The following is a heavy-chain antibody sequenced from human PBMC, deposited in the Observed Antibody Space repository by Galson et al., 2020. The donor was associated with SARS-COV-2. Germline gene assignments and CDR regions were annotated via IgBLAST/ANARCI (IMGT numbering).Heavy chain of an antibody. CDR2: ISHDGRNK. D-gene: IGHD3-22*01. CDR3: AREYYYDTSGYYFPPAFDI. CDR1: GFTFSRYA. V-gene: IGHV3-30*04. Sequence: GGSLRLSCAASGFTFSRYAMHWVRQAPGKGLEWVAVISHDGRNKYYADSVKGRFTNSRDNSKNTLYLQMNSLRAEDTAVYYCAREYYYDTSGYYFPPAFDIWGQGTMVTVSS. J-gene: IGHJ3*02.